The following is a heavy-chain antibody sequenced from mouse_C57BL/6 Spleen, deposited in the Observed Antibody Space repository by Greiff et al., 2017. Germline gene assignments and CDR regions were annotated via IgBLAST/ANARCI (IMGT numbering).Heavy chain of an antibody. CDR1: GFTFSDYG. CDR2: ISSGSSTI. D-gene: IGHD4-1*01. J-gene: IGHJ4*01. V-gene: IGHV5-17*01. CDR3: ARENWVGAMDY. Sequence: DVQLVESGGGLVKPGGSLKLSCAASGFTFSDYGMHWVRQAPEKGLEWVAYISSGSSTIYYADTVKGRFTISRDNAKNTLFLQMTSLRSEDTAMYYCARENWVGAMDYWGQGTSVTVSS.